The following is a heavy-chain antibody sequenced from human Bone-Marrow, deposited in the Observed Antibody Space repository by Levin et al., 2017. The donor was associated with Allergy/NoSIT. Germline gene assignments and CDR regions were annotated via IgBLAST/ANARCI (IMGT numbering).Heavy chain of an antibody. CDR3: VKSLNSMTIHDGFDF. V-gene: IGHV3-9*01. Sequence: PGGSLRLSCATSKFIFDDYGMYWVRQAPGKGLEWVSGISWNSGKTHYADSVKGRFIISRDNAKNSLYLQMNSLRTEDTALYYCVKSLNSMTIHDGFDFWGQGTMVTVSA. CDR2: ISWNSGKT. D-gene: IGHD1-7*01. CDR1: KFIFDDYG. J-gene: IGHJ3*01.